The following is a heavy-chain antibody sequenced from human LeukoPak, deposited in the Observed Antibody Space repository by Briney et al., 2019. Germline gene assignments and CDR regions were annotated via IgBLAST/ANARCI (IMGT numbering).Heavy chain of an antibody. Sequence: PGGSLRLSCAASGFTFSSYGMTWVRQAPGKGLEWVSAISGSGGSTYYADSVKGRFTISRDNSKNTLYLQMNSLRAEDTAVYYCAKGAAYSSSWSEEGSYFDYWGQGTLVTVSS. CDR3: AKGAAYSSSWSEEGSYFDY. CDR2: ISGSGGST. CDR1: GFTFSSYG. V-gene: IGHV3-23*01. J-gene: IGHJ4*02. D-gene: IGHD6-13*01.